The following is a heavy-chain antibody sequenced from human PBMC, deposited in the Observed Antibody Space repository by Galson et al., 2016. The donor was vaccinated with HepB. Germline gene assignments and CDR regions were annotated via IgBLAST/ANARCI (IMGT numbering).Heavy chain of an antibody. CDR2: INPRSNIS. CDR1: GYTFISYY. D-gene: IGHD2-15*01. Sequence: SVKVSCKASGYTFISYYIHWVRQAPGQGLEWMGMINPRSNISSYAQKFQGRVSMTRDTSTSTVYLEMTGLKSDDTAVYYCARDRRFGTLVGSDSWGQGTLVTASS. CDR3: ARDRRFGTLVGSDS. J-gene: IGHJ4*02. V-gene: IGHV1-46*01.